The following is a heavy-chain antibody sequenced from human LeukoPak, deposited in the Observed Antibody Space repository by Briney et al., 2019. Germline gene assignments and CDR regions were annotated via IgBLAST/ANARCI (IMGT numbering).Heavy chain of an antibody. CDR2: LSFDASGR. J-gene: IGHJ4*02. V-gene: IGHV3-30*04. CDR1: ELNFKTHA. CDR3: ARDLQEISSFYFDY. D-gene: IGHD3-16*02. Sequence: GVSLRLSCVVSELNFKTHAMHWVRQAPGKGLEWVAGLSFDASGRNYADSVKGRFTISRDNSKNTLYLQMHSLSPEDTAVYFCARDLQEISSFYFDYWGQGSLVTVSS.